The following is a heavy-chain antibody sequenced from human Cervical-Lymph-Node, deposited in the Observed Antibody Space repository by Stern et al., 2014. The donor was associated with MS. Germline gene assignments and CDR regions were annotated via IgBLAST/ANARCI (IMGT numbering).Heavy chain of an antibody. V-gene: IGHV4-59*01. J-gene: IGHJ5*02. Sequence: QVQLVESGPGLVKPSETLSLTCTVSGGSISSYYWRWIRQPPGKGLDWIGYIYYSGSTNSNPSLKSRVTISVDTSKNQFSLKLSSVTAADTAVYYCARGRGSGSNWFDPWGQGTLVTVSS. CDR3: ARGRGSGSNWFDP. D-gene: IGHD3-10*01. CDR2: IYYSGST. CDR1: GGSISSYY.